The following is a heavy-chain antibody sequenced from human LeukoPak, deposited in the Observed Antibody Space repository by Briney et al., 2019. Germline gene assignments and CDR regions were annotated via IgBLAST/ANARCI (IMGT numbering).Heavy chain of an antibody. D-gene: IGHD6-6*01. J-gene: IGHJ4*01. V-gene: IGHV3-74*01. CDR3: ARYSSSSGGASYYLDY. CDR2: ISGDGSVT. CDR1: GFTLRNYW. Sequence: GGSLRLSCTASGFTLRNYWMHWVRQVPRKQLVWVSRISGDGSVTNYADSVQGRFTISRDNAKNILYLQIDSLRSEDTAVYYCARYSSSSGGASYYLDYWGHGTLVTVSS.